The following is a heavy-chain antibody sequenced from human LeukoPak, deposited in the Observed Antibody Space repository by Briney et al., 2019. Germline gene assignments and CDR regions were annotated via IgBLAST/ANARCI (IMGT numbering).Heavy chain of an antibody. CDR3: GRTTNTNYYASLNS. D-gene: IGHD2-8*01. Sequence: PGGSLRLSCAASGFTFSNHGMSWVRQAPGKGLEWVSGISGSNNNTYYADSVKGRFTISRDNSKNTIYLQMNSLRAEDTAIYYCGRTTNTNYYASLNSWGQGTLVTVSP. CDR2: ISGSNNNT. CDR1: GFTFSNHG. V-gene: IGHV3-23*01. J-gene: IGHJ4*02.